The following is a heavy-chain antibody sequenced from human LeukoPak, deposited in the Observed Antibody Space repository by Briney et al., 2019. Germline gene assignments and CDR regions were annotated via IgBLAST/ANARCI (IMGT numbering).Heavy chain of an antibody. V-gene: IGHV3-30*19. J-gene: IGHJ4*02. CDR2: ISYDGSNK. CDR1: GFTFSSYG. D-gene: IGHD3-10*01. Sequence: GGSLRLSCAASGFTFSSYGMHWVRQAPGKGLEWVAVISYDGSNKYYADSVKGRFTISRDNSKNTLYLQMNSLRAEDTAVHYCARVDNGSGTEDYWGQGTLVTVSS. CDR3: ARVDNGSGTEDY.